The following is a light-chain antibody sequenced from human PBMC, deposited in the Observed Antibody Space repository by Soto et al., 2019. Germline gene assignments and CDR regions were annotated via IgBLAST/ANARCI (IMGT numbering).Light chain of an antibody. Sequence: QLVLTQPASVSGSPGQSITISCTGTTNDIGGYNLVSWYQQHPGKAPKLMIYEANKRPSGVSDRFSGSKSGNTASLTISPLQAEDEDDYSCCSFAGGATFVFGGGTKLTVL. J-gene: IGLJ2*01. CDR1: TNDIGGYNL. CDR2: EAN. V-gene: IGLV2-23*02. CDR3: CSFAGGATFV.